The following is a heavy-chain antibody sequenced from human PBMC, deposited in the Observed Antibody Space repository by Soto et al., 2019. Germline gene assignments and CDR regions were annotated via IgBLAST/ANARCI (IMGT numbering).Heavy chain of an antibody. CDR2: IWYDGSNK. Sequence: HPGGSLRLSCAASGFTFSSYGMHWVRQAPGKGLEWVAVIWYDGSNKYYADSVKGRFTISRDNSKNTLYLQMNSLRAEDTAVYYCARALCGAQIRGTNGVCYLKGGAFDIWGQGTMVTVSS. CDR3: ARALCGAQIRGTNGVCYLKGGAFDI. D-gene: IGHD2-8*01. CDR1: GFTFSSYG. V-gene: IGHV3-33*01. J-gene: IGHJ3*02.